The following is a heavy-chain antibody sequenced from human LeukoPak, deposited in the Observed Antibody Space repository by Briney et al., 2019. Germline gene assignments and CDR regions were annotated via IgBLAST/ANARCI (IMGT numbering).Heavy chain of an antibody. D-gene: IGHD2-21*01. CDR1: GHSIRSDYY. Sequence: SETLSLTCIVSGHSIRSDYYWTWIRQPPGKGLEWIGYIYYSGSTNYNPSLKSRVTISVDTSKNQFSLKLSSVTAADTAVYYCARGVVIAPQTFDYWGQGTLVTVSS. CDR2: IYYSGST. V-gene: IGHV4-59*01. J-gene: IGHJ4*02. CDR3: ARGVVIAPQTFDY.